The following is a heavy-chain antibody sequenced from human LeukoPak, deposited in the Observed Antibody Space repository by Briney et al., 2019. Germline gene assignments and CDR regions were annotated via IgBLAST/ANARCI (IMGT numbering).Heavy chain of an antibody. Sequence: GGSLRLSCAASGFTFSAYSMNWVRHTPGRGLEWVANINGRGITIHYADSFRGRFTISRDNTKNSLNLQMNNLRAEGTGLYYCARDQPSVGWGFDSWGRGTLVIVSS. CDR2: INGRGITI. D-gene: IGHD2-15*01. CDR3: ARDQPSVGWGFDS. V-gene: IGHV3-48*04. J-gene: IGHJ4*02. CDR1: GFTFSAYS.